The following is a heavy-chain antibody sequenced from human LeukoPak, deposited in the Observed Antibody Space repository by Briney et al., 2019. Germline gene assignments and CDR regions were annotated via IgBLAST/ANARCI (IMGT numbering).Heavy chain of an antibody. V-gene: IGHV3-7*01. J-gene: IGHJ6*03. CDR3: ARVPLNYYYYMDV. CDR2: IKQDGSEK. Sequence: GGSLRLSSAASGFIFSNYWMSWVRQAPGKGLEWVANIKQDGSEKFYVDSVKGRFTISRDNAKNSLYLQMNSLRAEDTAVYNCARVPLNYYYYMDVWGKGTTVTVSS. CDR1: GFIFSNYW.